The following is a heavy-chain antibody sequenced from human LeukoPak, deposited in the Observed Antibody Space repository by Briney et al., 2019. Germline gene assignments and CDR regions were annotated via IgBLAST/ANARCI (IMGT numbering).Heavy chain of an antibody. J-gene: IGHJ4*02. Sequence: GGSLRLSCAASGFTFSSYWMSWVRQAPGRGVEWVANIKQDGSEKYYVDSVKGRFTISRDNAKNSLYLQMNSLRAGDTAVYYCARDYTVTKHEYWGQGTLVTVSP. D-gene: IGHD4-11*01. CDR2: IKQDGSEK. V-gene: IGHV3-7*01. CDR1: GFTFSSYW. CDR3: ARDYTVTKHEY.